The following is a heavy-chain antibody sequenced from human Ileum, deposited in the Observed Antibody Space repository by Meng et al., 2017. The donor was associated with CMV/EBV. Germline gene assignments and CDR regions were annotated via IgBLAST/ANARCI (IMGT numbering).Heavy chain of an antibody. V-gene: IGHV3-21*01. D-gene: IGHD1-26*01. Sequence: SGFRLMGYPLKWVRQAPGKGLWWVSSIDTSSSSESYADSVKGRFIISKDTAKNLLYLQMDSLRVEDTAVYYCATAGRYSNSVFGVDPWGQGTLVTVSS. CDR2: IDTSSSSE. CDR3: ATAGRYSNSVFGVDP. CDR1: GFRLMGYP. J-gene: IGHJ5*02.